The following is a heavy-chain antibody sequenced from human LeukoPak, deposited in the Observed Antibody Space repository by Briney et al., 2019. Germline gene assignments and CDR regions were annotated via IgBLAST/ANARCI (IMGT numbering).Heavy chain of an antibody. J-gene: IGHJ4*02. CDR2: TPYDGDIT. CDR3: ARDSTYYYDSGSSGPHYFDY. V-gene: IGHV3-30*01. Sequence: GRSLRLSCAASGFTFSRNAMHWVRQAPGKGLEWVAVTPYDGDITYYADSVKGRFTISRDNPKNTLYLQLNSLRAEDTAVYYCARDSTYYYDSGSSGPHYFDYWGQGTLVTVSS. D-gene: IGHD3-10*01. CDR1: GFTFSRNA.